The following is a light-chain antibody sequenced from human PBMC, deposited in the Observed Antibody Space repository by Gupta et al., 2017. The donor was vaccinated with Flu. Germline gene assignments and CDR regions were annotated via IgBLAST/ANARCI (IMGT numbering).Light chain of an antibody. CDR3: QQRYSTPQT. J-gene: IGKJ1*01. V-gene: IGKV1-39*01. CDR1: QSISSY. Sequence: DIQMTQSPSSLSASVGDRVTITCRASQSISSYLNWHQQKPGKAPKLLIYAASMVHSGVPSRFSGSASAADFTLTISMLPPEDFATYYCQQRYSTPQTFGQGTKVEIK. CDR2: AAS.